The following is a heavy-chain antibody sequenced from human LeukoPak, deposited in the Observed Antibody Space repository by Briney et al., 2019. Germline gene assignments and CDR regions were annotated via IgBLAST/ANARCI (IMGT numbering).Heavy chain of an antibody. CDR1: GGSISNYY. CDR2: IYYSGST. V-gene: IGHV4-59*12. D-gene: IGHD4-17*01. CDR3: ARSRSVTTFYY. J-gene: IGHJ4*02. Sequence: SETLSLTCTVSGGSISNYYWSWIRQPPGKGLEWIGYIYYSGSTNYNPSLKSRVTISVDTSKNQFSLKLSSVTAADTAVYYCARSRSVTTFYYWGQGTLVTVSS.